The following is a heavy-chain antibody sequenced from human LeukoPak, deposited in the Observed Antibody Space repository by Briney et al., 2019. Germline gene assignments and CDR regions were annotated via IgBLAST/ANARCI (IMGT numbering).Heavy chain of an antibody. CDR1: GGSISSSSYY. J-gene: IGHJ6*02. CDR2: IYYSGST. D-gene: IGHD6-19*01. V-gene: IGHV4-39*07. Sequence: SETLSLTCTVSGGSISSSSYYWGWIRQPPGKGLEWIGSIYYSGSTNYNPSLKSRVTISVDKSKNQFSLKLSSVTAADTAVYYCARDSSGWNYYYGMDVWGQGTTVTVSS. CDR3: ARDSSGWNYYYGMDV.